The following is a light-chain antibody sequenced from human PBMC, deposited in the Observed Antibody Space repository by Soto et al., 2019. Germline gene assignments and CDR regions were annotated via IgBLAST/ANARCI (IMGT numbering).Light chain of an antibody. CDR3: QQCYMGWT. J-gene: IGKJ1*01. CDR2: DAS. V-gene: IGKV1-5*01. Sequence: DLQMTQSPSTLSASVGDRVTITCRASQSCRNSLAWYQQKAGKAPTLLIYDASTLQSGVPSRFSGIGSGTEFTLSISSLQPEDFGTYYCQQCYMGWTFGQGTKVDIK. CDR1: QSCRNS.